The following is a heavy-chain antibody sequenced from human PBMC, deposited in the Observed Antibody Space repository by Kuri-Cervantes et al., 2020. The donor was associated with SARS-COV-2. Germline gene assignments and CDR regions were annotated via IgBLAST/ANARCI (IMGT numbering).Heavy chain of an antibody. V-gene: IGHV1-69*13. CDR2: LIPMLGTA. Sequence: SVKVSCKATGGTFISYAFSWVRQAPGQGPEWMGGLIPMLGTANYAQKFQGRVTITADESTSTAYMELSSLRSEDTAVYYCARGKVQVLRFLEWSPYYYYGMDVWGQGTTVTVSS. CDR1: GGTFISYA. D-gene: IGHD3-3*01. CDR3: ARGKVQVLRFLEWSPYYYYGMDV. J-gene: IGHJ6*02.